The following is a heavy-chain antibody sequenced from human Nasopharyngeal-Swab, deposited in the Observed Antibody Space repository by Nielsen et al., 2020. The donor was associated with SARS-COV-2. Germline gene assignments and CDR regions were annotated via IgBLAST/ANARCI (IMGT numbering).Heavy chain of an antibody. V-gene: IGHV3-21*01. CDR1: GFTFSCYS. CDR3: ARDRTNDYYYYMDV. J-gene: IGHJ6*03. D-gene: IGHD1-1*01. CDR2: ISSSSSYI. Sequence: GGSLKISRAASGFTFSCYSMNWVRQAPGKGLEWVSSISSSSSYIYYADSVKGRFTISRGNAKNSLYLQMNSLRAEDTAVYYCARDRTNDYYYYMDVWGKGTTVTVSS.